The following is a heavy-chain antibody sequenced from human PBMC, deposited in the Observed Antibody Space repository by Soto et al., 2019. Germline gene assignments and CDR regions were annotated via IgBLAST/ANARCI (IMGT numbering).Heavy chain of an antibody. CDR2: INDSGST. CDR1: GGSFRGYF. D-gene: IGHD3-16*01. CDR3: QGGDF. V-gene: IGHV4-34*01. J-gene: IGHJ4*02. Sequence: QLQLQQWGAGLLKPSETLSLTCAVSGGSFRGYFWSWIRQSPDKGLEWIGEINDSGSTYYNPSFRRRLTLSVDTSKSQISLRLTSVSAADSAVYYCQGGDFWGQGTRVTVSS.